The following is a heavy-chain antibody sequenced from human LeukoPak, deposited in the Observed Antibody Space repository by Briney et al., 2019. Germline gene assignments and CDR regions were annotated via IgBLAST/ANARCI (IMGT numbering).Heavy chain of an antibody. V-gene: IGHV4-34*01. CDR2: INHSGST. J-gene: IGHJ4*02. Sequence: SETLSLTCAVYGGSFSGYYWSWIRQPPGKGLEWIGEINHSGSTNYNPSLKSRVTISVDTSKNQFSLKLSSVTAADTAVYYCARGLDIAAAGTPSDYWGQGTLVTVST. CDR1: GGSFSGYY. D-gene: IGHD6-13*01. CDR3: ARGLDIAAAGTPSDY.